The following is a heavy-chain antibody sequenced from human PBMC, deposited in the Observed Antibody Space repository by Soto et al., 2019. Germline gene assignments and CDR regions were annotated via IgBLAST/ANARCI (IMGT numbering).Heavy chain of an antibody. CDR3: ARDRGSNWFDP. D-gene: IGHD3-10*01. J-gene: IGHJ5*02. V-gene: IGHV3-33*01. CDR1: GFTFSSYG. Sequence: QVQLVESGGGVVQPGRSLRLSCAASGFTFSSYGMHWVRQAPGKGLEWVAVIWYDGSNKYYADSVKGRFTISRDNSKNTLYLQTNSLRAEDTAVYYCARDRGSNWFDPWGQGTLVTVSS. CDR2: IWYDGSNK.